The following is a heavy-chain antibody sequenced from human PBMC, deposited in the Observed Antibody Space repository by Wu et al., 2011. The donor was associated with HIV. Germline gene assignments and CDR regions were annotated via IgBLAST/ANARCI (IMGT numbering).Heavy chain of an antibody. CDR3: ARGSGYHFNYNYLVV. CDR1: GDTFSNYA. CDR2: VIPIFGTT. V-gene: IGHV1-69*18. Sequence: QVQLVQSGAEVKKPGSSVKVSCKASGDTFSNYAISWVRQAPGQGLEWMGRVIPIFGTTNYAQKFQGRVTITADESTTTAYMELNNLRSEDTAVYYCARGSGYHFNYNYLVVWGKGTTGHRLL. D-gene: IGHD3-22*01. J-gene: IGHJ6*03.